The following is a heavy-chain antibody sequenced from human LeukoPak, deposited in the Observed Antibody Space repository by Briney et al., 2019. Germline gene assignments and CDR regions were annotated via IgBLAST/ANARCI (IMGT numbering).Heavy chain of an antibody. V-gene: IGHV4-4*07. J-gene: IGHJ5*02. D-gene: IGHD2-2*01. Sequence: SETLSLTCTVSGGSISGYYWSWIRQPAGKGLEWIGRIYTSGSTNYNPSLKSRVTMSVDTSKNQFSLKPSSVTAADTAVYYCARACAYQPPEWFDPWGQGTLVTVSS. CDR3: ARACAYQPPEWFDP. CDR2: IYTSGST. CDR1: GGSISGYY.